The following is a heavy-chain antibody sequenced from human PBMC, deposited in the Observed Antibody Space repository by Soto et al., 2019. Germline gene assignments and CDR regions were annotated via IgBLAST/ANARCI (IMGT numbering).Heavy chain of an antibody. J-gene: IGHJ4*02. V-gene: IGHV2-5*02. CDR2: IYWDDNK. CDR1: GFSLSTTGVG. CDR3: AHRSSISLFDY. D-gene: IGHD3-3*02. Sequence: QITLKESGPTLIQPTQTLTLTCAFSGFSLSTTGVGVGWIRQPPGKALEWLVVIYWDDNKRYSPSLKNRLTITKDTSNNQVVLTMANMDPVDTATYYCAHRSSISLFDYWGQGALVTVSS.